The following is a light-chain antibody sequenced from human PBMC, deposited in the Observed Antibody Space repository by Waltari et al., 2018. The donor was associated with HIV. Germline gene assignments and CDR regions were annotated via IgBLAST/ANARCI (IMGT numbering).Light chain of an antibody. Sequence: DIVMTQSPDSLAVSLGERATINCKSSQSVLYSSNNKNYLACYQQKPGQPPKLLIYWASTRESGVPDRFSGSGSGTDFTLTISSLQAEDVAVYYCQQYYSPFGGGTKVEIK. CDR2: WAS. CDR3: QQYYSP. J-gene: IGKJ4*01. CDR1: QSVLYSSNNKNY. V-gene: IGKV4-1*01.